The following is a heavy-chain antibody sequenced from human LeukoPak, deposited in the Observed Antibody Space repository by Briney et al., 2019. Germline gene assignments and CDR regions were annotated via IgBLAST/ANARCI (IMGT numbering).Heavy chain of an antibody. CDR2: INHSGST. V-gene: IGHV4-34*01. J-gene: IGHJ4*02. Sequence: SETLSLTCAVYGGSFSGYYWSWIRQPPGKGLEWIGEINHSGSTNYNPSLKSRVTISVDTSKNQFSLKLSSVTAADTAVYYCARGGVGATRASHYWGQGTLVTVSS. CDR3: ARGGVGATRASHY. D-gene: IGHD1-26*01. CDR1: GGSFSGYY.